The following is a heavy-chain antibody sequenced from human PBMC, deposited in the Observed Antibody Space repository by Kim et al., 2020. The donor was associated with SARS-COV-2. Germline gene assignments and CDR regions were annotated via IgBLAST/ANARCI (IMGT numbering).Heavy chain of an antibody. CDR2: IIPIFGTA. Sequence: SVKVSCKASGGTFSSYAISWVRQAPGQGLEWMGGIIPIFGTANYAQKFQGRVTITADESTSTAYMELSSLRSEDTAVYYCASGGGYYYDSSGYLDDAFDIWGQGTMVTVSS. CDR3: ASGGGYYYDSSGYLDDAFDI. V-gene: IGHV1-69*13. CDR1: GGTFSSYA. J-gene: IGHJ3*02. D-gene: IGHD3-22*01.